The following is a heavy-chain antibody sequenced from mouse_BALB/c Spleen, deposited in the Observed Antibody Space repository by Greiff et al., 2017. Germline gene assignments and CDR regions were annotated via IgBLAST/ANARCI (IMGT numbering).Heavy chain of an antibody. J-gene: IGHJ4*01. CDR3: ARDYYGSSDYAMDY. V-gene: IGHV3-6*02. CDR2: ISYDGSN. CDR1: GYSITSGYY. D-gene: IGHD1-1*01. Sequence: EVQVVESGPGLVKPSQSLSLTCSVTGYSITSGYYWNWIRQFPGNKLEWMGYISYDGSNNYNPSLKNRISITRDTSKNQFFLKLNSVTTEDTATYYCARDYYGSSDYAMDYWGQGTSVTVSS.